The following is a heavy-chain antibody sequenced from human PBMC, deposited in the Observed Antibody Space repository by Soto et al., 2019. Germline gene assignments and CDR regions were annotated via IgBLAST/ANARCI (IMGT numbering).Heavy chain of an antibody. CDR1: GFSLLISA. J-gene: IGHJ4*02. CDR2: IRGSGGST. CDR3: AKMAPIDY. V-gene: IGHV3-23*01. Sequence: GDQGLSYPAFGFSLLISAMSWVRQDPGKGLEWVSAIRGSGGSTYYADSVKGRFTISRDNSKNTLYLQMNSLRAEDTAVYYCAKMAPIDYWGQGTLVTVSS.